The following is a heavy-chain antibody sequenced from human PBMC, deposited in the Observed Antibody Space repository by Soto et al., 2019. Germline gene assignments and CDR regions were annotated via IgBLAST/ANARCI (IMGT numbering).Heavy chain of an antibody. J-gene: IGHJ5*02. CDR3: VRQSGYSSGWSDH. D-gene: IGHD3-22*01. V-gene: IGHV1-18*04. CDR1: GYTFSSNG. Sequence: ASVKVSCKTSGYTFSSNGISWVRQAPGQGLEWMGWISTFNGNAHYSQKFQDRVTMTTDTSTNTVYMEVTSLRSDDTAMYYCVRQSGYSSGWSDHWGQGTLVTSPQ. CDR2: ISTFNGNA.